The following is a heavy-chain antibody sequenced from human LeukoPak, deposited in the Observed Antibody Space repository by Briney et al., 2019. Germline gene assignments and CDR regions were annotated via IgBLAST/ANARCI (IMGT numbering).Heavy chain of an antibody. CDR2: ISYDGSNK. V-gene: IGHV3-30-3*01. CDR1: GFIFRIYI. D-gene: IGHD4/OR15-4a*01. J-gene: IGHJ5*02. Sequence: GRSLRLSCAASGFIFRIYIMYCVRQAPGKGLEWVAVISYDGSNKYYADSVMGRFTISRDNSKNRLYLQMNSLRPEDTAVYYCARDLAPANYGYLEPLHPWGQGTLVTVSS. CDR3: ARDLAPANYGYLEPLHP.